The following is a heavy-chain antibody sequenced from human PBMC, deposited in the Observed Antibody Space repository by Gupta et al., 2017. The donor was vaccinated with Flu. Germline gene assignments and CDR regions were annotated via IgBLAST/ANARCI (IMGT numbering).Heavy chain of an antibody. CDR3: ARGTVRTRDYYYGMDV. V-gene: IGHV3-72*01. CDR2: TRNKANSYTT. CDR1: GFTFSDHY. Sequence: EVQLVESGGGLVQPGGSLSLSCAASGFTFSDHYLHWVRQAPGKGLEWVGRTRNKANSYTTEYAASVKGRFTISRDDSNNSLYLQMNSLKTEDTAVYYCARGTVRTRDYYYGMDVWGKGTTVTVSS. D-gene: IGHD4-4*01. J-gene: IGHJ6*04.